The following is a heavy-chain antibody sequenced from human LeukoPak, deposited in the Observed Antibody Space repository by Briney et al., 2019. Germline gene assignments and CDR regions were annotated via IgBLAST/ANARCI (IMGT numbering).Heavy chain of an antibody. J-gene: IGHJ5*02. Sequence: HTGGSLRLSCAASGFTFSSYAMSWVRQAPGKGLEWVSAISGSGGSTYYADSVKGRFTISRDNSKNTLYLQMNSLRAEDTAVYYCARDSVQYPASWFDPWGQGTLVTVSS. CDR1: GFTFSSYA. CDR3: ARDSVQYPASWFDP. D-gene: IGHD4-11*01. CDR2: ISGSGGST. V-gene: IGHV3-23*01.